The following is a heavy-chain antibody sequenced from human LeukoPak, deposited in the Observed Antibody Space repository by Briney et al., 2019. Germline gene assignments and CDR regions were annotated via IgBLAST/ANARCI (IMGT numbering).Heavy chain of an antibody. J-gene: IGHJ6*02. CDR3: ARDCSSTSCPGYYYYYGMDV. V-gene: IGHV3-48*03. Sequence: PGGSLRPSCAASGFTFSSYEMNWVRQAPGKGLEWVSYISSSGSTIYYADSVKGRFTISRDNAKNSLYLQMNSLRAEDTAVYYCARDCSSTSCPGYYYYYGMDVWGQGTTVTVSS. CDR2: ISSSGSTI. CDR1: GFTFSSYE. D-gene: IGHD2-2*01.